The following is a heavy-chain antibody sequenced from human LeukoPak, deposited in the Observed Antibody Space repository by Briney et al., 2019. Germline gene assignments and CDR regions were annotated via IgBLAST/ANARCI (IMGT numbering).Heavy chain of an antibody. Sequence: GGSLRLSCAASGFTVSSNYMSWVRQAPGKGLEWVSDIYSGGSTYYADSVKGRFTISRDNSKNTLYLQMNSLRAEDTAVYYCARQSLYCSSTSCFSSGYYYYGMDVWGQGTTVTVSS. V-gene: IGHV3-66*04. J-gene: IGHJ6*02. CDR2: IYSGGST. CDR1: GFTVSSNY. CDR3: ARQSLYCSSTSCFSSGYYYYGMDV. D-gene: IGHD2-2*01.